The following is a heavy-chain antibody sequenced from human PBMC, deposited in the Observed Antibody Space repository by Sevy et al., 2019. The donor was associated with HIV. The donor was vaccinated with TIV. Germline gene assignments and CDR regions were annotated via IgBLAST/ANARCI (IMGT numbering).Heavy chain of an antibody. Sequence: GGSLRLSCAASGFTFSSYAMHWVRQAPGKGLEWVSSISGSANYIYYADSVKGRFTISRDNAKNSLFLQMNSLRVEDTAVYYCARPYGSGSWEAFDIWGQGTMVTVSS. V-gene: IGHV3-21*06. J-gene: IGHJ3*02. D-gene: IGHD3-10*01. CDR2: ISGSANYI. CDR3: ARPYGSGSWEAFDI. CDR1: GFTFSSYA.